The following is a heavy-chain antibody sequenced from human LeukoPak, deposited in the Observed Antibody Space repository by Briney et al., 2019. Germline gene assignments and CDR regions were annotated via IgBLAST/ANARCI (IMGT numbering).Heavy chain of an antibody. J-gene: IGHJ4*02. Sequence: KPSETLSLTCTVSGGSISYYYWSWIRQPPGEGLEWIGYINYSGSTNYNPSLKSRPTISVDTSKNQFSLKLSSVTAADTAVYYCARRGYCSGDSCYTFDYWGQGTLVTVSS. CDR3: ARRGYCSGDSCYTFDY. V-gene: IGHV4-59*08. D-gene: IGHD2-15*01. CDR1: GGSISYYY. CDR2: INYSGST.